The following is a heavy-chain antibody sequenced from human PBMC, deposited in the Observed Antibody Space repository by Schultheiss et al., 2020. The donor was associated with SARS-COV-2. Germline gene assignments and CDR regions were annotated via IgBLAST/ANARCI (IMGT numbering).Heavy chain of an antibody. Sequence: SETLSLTCTVSGGSISSYYWSWIRQPPGKGLEWIGYIYYSGSTKYNPSLKSRVTISVDTSKNQFSLKLSSVTAADTAVYYCARGAGGYCSGGSCYSYHYYGMDVWGQGTTVTVSS. CDR1: GGSISSYY. V-gene: IGHV4-59*01. J-gene: IGHJ6*02. CDR3: ARGAGGYCSGGSCYSYHYYGMDV. D-gene: IGHD2-15*01. CDR2: IYYSGST.